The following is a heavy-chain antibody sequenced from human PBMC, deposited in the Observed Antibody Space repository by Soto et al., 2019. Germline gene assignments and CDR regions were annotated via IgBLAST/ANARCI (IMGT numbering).Heavy chain of an antibody. V-gene: IGHV3-74*01. Sequence: GGSLRLSCAASGFNFSNHLMHWVRQRPGEGLVWVSRITSDGKSKAYAESVKGRFAISRDNAKNTLYLQMNGLTAEDTAVYYCARESGDWPPNWFDPWGLGTLVTVSS. CDR3: ARESGDWPPNWFDP. CDR1: GFNFSNHL. CDR2: ITSDGKSK. D-gene: IGHD2-21*02. J-gene: IGHJ5*02.